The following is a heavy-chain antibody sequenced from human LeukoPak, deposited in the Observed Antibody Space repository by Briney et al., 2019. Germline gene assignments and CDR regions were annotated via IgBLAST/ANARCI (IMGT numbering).Heavy chain of an antibody. D-gene: IGHD1-1*01. V-gene: IGHV4-61*02. J-gene: IGHJ4*02. CDR1: GGSISSGSYY. CDR2: IYTSGST. Sequence: SQTLSLTCTVSGGSISSGSYYWSWIRQPAGKGLEWIGRIYTSGSTNYDPSLKSRVTISVDTSKNQFSLKLSSVTAADTAVYYCATEVAGCWGQGTLVTVSS. CDR3: ATEVAGC.